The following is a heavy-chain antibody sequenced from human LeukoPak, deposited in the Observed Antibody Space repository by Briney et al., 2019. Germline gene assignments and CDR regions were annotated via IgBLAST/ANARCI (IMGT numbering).Heavy chain of an antibody. CDR2: IIPIFDRP. J-gene: IGHJ4*02. CDR1: GGIFGSYA. Sequence: SVKVSCKVSGGIFGSYAINWVRQAPGQGLEWLGRIIPIFDRPNYAQTFQGRVTISADKSTRTVYMELTSLRSEDTALYYCAKGSRLREAGSYRFWGQGTLVTVSS. D-gene: IGHD3-16*02. CDR3: AKGSRLREAGSYRF. V-gene: IGHV1-69*04.